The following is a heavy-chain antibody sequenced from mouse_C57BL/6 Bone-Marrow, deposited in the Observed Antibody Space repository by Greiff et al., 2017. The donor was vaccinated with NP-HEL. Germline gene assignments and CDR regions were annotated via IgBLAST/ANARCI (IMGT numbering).Heavy chain of an antibody. V-gene: IGHV1-59*01. CDR2: IDPSDSYT. J-gene: IGHJ2*01. Sequence: QVQLQQPGAELVRPGTSVKLSCKASGYTFTSYWMHWVKQRPGQGLEWIGVIDPSDSYTNYNQKFKGKATLTVDTSSSTAYLQLSSLTSEDSAIYYCAREWVRRNFDYWGQGTTLTVSS. CDR1: GYTFTSYW. D-gene: IGHD2-2*01. CDR3: AREWVRRNFDY.